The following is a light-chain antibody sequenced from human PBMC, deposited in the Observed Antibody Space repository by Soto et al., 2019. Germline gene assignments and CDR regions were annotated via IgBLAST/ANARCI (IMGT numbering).Light chain of an antibody. CDR2: GAS. CDR3: QQYSNYYT. V-gene: IGKV3-15*01. CDR1: QSVSSN. Sequence: EIVMTQSPATLSVSPGERATLSCRASQSVSSNLAWYQQKPGQAPRLLIYGASTRATGIPARFSGSGSGTEFTLTISSLQSEDFAIYYCQQYSNYYTFGQGTKLEIK. J-gene: IGKJ2*01.